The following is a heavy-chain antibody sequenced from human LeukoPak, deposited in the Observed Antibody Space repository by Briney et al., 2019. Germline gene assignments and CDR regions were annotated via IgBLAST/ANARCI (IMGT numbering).Heavy chain of an antibody. CDR3: ASDSSGYYESFFAREYYFDY. CDR1: GGTFSSYA. Sequence: GASVKVSCKASGGTFSSYAISWVRQAPGQGLEWMGRIIPILGIANYAQKFQGRVTITADKSTSTAYMELSSLRAEDTAVYYCASDSSGYYESFFAREYYFDYWGQGTLVTVSS. CDR2: IIPILGIA. V-gene: IGHV1-69*04. J-gene: IGHJ4*02. D-gene: IGHD3-22*01.